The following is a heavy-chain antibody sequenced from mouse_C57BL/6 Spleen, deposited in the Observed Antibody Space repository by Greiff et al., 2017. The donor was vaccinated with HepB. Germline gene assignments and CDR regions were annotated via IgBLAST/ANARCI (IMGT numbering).Heavy chain of an antibody. D-gene: IGHD3-3*01. V-gene: IGHV7-3*01. Sequence: EVKLVESGGGLVQPGGSLSLSCAASGFTFTDYYMSWVRQPPGKALEWLGFIRNKANGYTTEYSASVKGRFTISRDNSQSILYLQMNALRAEDSATYYCARYRRDNWYFDVWGTGTTVTVSS. CDR3: ARYRRDNWYFDV. CDR1: GFTFTDYY. J-gene: IGHJ1*03. CDR2: IRNKANGYTT.